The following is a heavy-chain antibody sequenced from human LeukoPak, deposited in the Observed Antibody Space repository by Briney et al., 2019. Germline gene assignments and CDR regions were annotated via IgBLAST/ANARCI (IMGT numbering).Heavy chain of an antibody. Sequence: SETLSPTCTVSGASINNYYWSWIRQPPGKALEWIGYISYTGSTNYSPSLKSRVTMSVDTSKNQFSLRLSSVTAADTAVYYCTTYLGFCTNGVCYDCFDYWGQGTLVTVSS. D-gene: IGHD2-8*01. V-gene: IGHV4-59*08. CDR2: ISYTGST. CDR1: GASINNYY. J-gene: IGHJ4*02. CDR3: TTYLGFCTNGVCYDCFDY.